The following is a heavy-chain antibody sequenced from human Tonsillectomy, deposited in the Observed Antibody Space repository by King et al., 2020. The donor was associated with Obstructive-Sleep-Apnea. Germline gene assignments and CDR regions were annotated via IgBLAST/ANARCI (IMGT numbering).Heavy chain of an antibody. CDR3: AGGDPGSGSYDGWFDP. J-gene: IGHJ5*02. CDR1: GGSISSGGYS. Sequence: VQLQESGPGLLKPSQSLSLTCTVSGGSISSGGYSCSWIRQHPGKGLGLIGNIYNGGSTYYNPSLKSRVTIPADTSKNQFSLKLSSVTAADTSVYYCAGGDPGSGSYDGWFDPWGQGTLVTVPS. V-gene: IGHV4-31*03. D-gene: IGHD3-10*01. CDR2: IYNGGST.